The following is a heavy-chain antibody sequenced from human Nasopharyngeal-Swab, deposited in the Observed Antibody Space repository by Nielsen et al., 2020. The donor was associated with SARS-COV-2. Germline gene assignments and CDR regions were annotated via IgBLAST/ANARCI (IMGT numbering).Heavy chain of an antibody. J-gene: IGHJ4*02. D-gene: IGHD6-13*01. CDR2: ISGSGGST. Sequence: WIRQPPGKGREWVSAISGSGGSTYYADSVKGRFTISRDNSKNTLYLQMNSLRAEDTAVYYCAKEGSSSSWFTGSFDYWGQGTLVTVSS. CDR3: AKEGSSSSWFTGSFDY. V-gene: IGHV3-23*01.